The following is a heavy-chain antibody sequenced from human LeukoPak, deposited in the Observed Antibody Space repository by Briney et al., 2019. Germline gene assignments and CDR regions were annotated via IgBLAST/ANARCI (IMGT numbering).Heavy chain of an antibody. J-gene: IGHJ4*02. Sequence: PSETLSLTCAVYGGSFSGYYWSWIRQPPGKGLEWIGEINHSGSTNYNPSLKSRVTISVDTSKNQFSLKLSSVTAADTAVYYCARPAGRYGSGSNDYWGQGTLVTVSS. CDR1: GGSFSGYY. CDR2: INHSGST. V-gene: IGHV4-34*01. CDR3: ARPAGRYGSGSNDY. D-gene: IGHD3-10*01.